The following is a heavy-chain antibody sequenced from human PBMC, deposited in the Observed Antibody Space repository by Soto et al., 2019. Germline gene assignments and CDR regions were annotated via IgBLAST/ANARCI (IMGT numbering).Heavy chain of an antibody. D-gene: IGHD3-22*01. CDR2: IYPGDSDT. J-gene: IGHJ4*02. CDR3: ARALYYDSSGYYLGFGFLYFDY. Sequence: PGESLKISCKGSGYSFTSYWIGWVRQMPGKGLEWMGIIYPGDSDTRYSPSFQGQVTISADKSISTAYLQWSSLKASDTAMYYCARALYYDSSGYYLGFGFLYFDYWGQGTLVTVSS. CDR1: GYSFTSYW. V-gene: IGHV5-51*01.